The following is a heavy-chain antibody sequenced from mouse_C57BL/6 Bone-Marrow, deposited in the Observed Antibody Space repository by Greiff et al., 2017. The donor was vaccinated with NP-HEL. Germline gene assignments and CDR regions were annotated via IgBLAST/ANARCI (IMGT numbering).Heavy chain of an antibody. CDR3: ARYSNYRFDY. J-gene: IGHJ2*01. D-gene: IGHD2-5*01. CDR2: IGYDGSN. Sequence: DVQLQESGPGLVKPSQSLSLTCSVTGYSITSGYYWNWIRQFPGNKLEWMGYIGYDGSNNYNPSLKNRIPITRDTSKNQFFLKLNSVTTEDTATYYCARYSNYRFDYWGQGTTLTVSS. CDR1: GYSITSGYY. V-gene: IGHV3-6*01.